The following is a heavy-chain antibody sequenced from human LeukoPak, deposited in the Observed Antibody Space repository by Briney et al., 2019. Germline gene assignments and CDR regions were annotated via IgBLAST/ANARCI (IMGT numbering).Heavy chain of an antibody. CDR3: ARLGRVAAAGAYDYHSLDV. CDR1: GDSSSTCS. J-gene: IGHJ6*02. Sequence: PSETLSLTCTVSGDSSSTCSWTWIRQPPGKGLEWIGDIYCCGSTDHNPSLTSRVTFSVDTSKNQLSLKLNSVTAAGTALYYCARLGRVAAAGAYDYHSLDVWGQGITVTVSS. D-gene: IGHD6-19*01. CDR2: IYCCGST. V-gene: IGHV4-59*08.